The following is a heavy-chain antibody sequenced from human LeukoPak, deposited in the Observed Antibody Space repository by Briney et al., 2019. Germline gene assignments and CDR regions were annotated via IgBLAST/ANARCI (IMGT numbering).Heavy chain of an antibody. CDR3: ARGCSDGSCYENWFDP. CDR2: ISAYNGNT. Sequence: ASVKVSCKASGYTFTSYGISWVRQAPGQGLEWMGWISAYNGNTNYAQKLQGRVTMTTDTSTSTAYMELRSLRSDDTAVYYCARGCSDGSCYENWFDPWGQGTLVTVSS. J-gene: IGHJ5*02. D-gene: IGHD2-15*01. CDR1: GYTFTSYG. V-gene: IGHV1-18*04.